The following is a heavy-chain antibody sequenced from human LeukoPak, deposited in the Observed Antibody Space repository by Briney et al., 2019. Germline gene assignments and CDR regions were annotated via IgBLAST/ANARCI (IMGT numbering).Heavy chain of an antibody. J-gene: IGHJ6*03. CDR2: IYYSGST. CDR3: ARRGVGRHYYYYMDV. Sequence: SSETLSLTCTVSGGSISSSSYYWGWIRQPPGKGLEWIGSIYYSGSTYYNPSLKSRVTISVDTSKNQFSLKLSSVTAADTAVYYCARRGVGRHYYYYMDVWGKGTTVTVSS. D-gene: IGHD1-26*01. CDR1: GGSISSSSYY. V-gene: IGHV4-39*01.